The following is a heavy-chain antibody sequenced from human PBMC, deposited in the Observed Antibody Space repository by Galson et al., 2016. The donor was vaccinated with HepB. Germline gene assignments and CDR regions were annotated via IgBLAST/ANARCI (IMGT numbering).Heavy chain of an antibody. CDR1: GYPFRTYG. CDR2: ISGYNGKT. CDR3: ARASAYSSASSTFDH. V-gene: IGHV1-18*01. Sequence: VSCKASGYPFRTYGITWVRQAPGQGLEWMGWISGYNGKTKYPQKFQGRLTMSTDTSTSTAYIDLRSLTSDDTAVYYCARASAYSSASSTFDHWGQGTLVAVSP. D-gene: IGHD6-19*01. J-gene: IGHJ4*02.